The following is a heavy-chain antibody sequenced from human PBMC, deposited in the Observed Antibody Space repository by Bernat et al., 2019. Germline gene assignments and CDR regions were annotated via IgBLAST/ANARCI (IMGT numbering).Heavy chain of an antibody. CDR1: GGSIRSGGYY. D-gene: IGHD6-6*01. V-gene: IGHV4-31*03. Sequence: QVQLQESGPGLVKPSQTLSLTCTVSGGSIRSGGYYWSWIRQHPGKGLEWIGHIYYSGSTYYNPSLKSRVTISLDTSNNQFSLKLSSVTAADTAVYYCARVLAARPELRIDPWGQGTLVTVSS. J-gene: IGHJ5*02. CDR3: ARVLAARPELRIDP. CDR2: IYYSGST.